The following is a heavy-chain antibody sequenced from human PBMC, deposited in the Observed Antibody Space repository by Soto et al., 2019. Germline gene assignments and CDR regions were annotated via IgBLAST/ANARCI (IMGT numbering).Heavy chain of an antibody. CDR2: ISAYNGNT. D-gene: IGHD1-20*01. J-gene: IGHJ4*02. CDR3: ARGPLLTGTEGGLDY. CDR1: GYTFTSYG. Sequence: KARASVKVSCKASGYTFTSYGISWVRQAPGQGLEWMGWISAYNGNTNYAQKLQGRVTMTTDTSTSTAYMELRSLRSDDTAVYYCARGPLLTGTEGGLDYWGQGTLVTVSS. V-gene: IGHV1-18*01.